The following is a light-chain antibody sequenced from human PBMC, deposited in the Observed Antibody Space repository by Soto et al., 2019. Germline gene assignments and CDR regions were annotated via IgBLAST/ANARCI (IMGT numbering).Light chain of an antibody. CDR2: AAS. V-gene: IGKV3-15*01. J-gene: IGKJ1*01. CDR3: QQYNNWPPWT. CDR1: QSVLSS. Sequence: EIVMTQSPGTLSASPGGRATLSCRASQSVLSSLAWYQQKPGQPPRLLIYAASTRATGIPARFSGSGSGTEFTLTISSLQSEDFAIYYCQQYNNWPPWTFGQGTRVEVK.